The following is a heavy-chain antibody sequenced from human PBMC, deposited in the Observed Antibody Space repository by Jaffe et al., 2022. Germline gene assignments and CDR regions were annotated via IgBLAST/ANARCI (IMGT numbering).Heavy chain of an antibody. CDR1: GFTFSNAW. CDR2: IKSKTDGGTT. CDR3: TTDYDDVLRFLGPWILNDY. D-gene: IGHD3-3*01. Sequence: EVQLVESGGGLVKPGGSLRLSCAASGFTFSNAWMSWVRQAPGKGLEWVGRIKSKTDGGTTDYAAPVKGRFTISRDDSKNTLYLQMNSLKTEDTAVYYCTTDYDDVLRFLGPWILNDYWGQGTLVTVSS. J-gene: IGHJ4*02. V-gene: IGHV3-15*01.